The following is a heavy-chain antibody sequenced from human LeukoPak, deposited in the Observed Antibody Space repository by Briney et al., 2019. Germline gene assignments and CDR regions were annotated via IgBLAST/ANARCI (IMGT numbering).Heavy chain of an antibody. V-gene: IGHV3-30*18. CDR1: GFTFSSYG. J-gene: IGHJ5*02. CDR2: ISYDGSNK. CDR3: AKEYYINWFDP. Sequence: GRSLRLSCAASGFTFSSYGMHWVRQAPGKGLEWVAVISYDGSNKYYPYSVKGRFTISRDNSTNTLYLQMNSLRAEDTAVYYCAKEYYINWFDPWGQGTLVTVSS. D-gene: IGHD3-10*01.